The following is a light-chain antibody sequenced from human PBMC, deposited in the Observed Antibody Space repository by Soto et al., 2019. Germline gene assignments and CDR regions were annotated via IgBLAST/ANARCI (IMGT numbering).Light chain of an antibody. V-gene: IGKV3-15*01. CDR2: AGS. J-gene: IGKJ1*01. Sequence: EIVMTQSPVTLSVSPGERVSLSCRGSQSVDSYLAWHQQKPGQAPRLLIYAGSTRATGIPGRFSGSGFGTEFTLTTSSLQAEDFAVYYWQQYKNWPKTFGQGTKVEIK. CDR1: QSVDSY. CDR3: QQYKNWPKT.